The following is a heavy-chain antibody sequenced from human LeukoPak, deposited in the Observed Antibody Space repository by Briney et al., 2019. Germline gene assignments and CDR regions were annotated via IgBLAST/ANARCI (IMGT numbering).Heavy chain of an antibody. Sequence: PSETLSLTCTVSGGSISSYYWSWIRQPPGKGLEWIGYIYYSGSTNYNPSLKSRVTISVDTSKNQFSLKLSSVTAADTAVYYCAGLEPMVVVGNDAFDIWGQGTMVTVSS. CDR2: IYYSGST. D-gene: IGHD3-22*01. V-gene: IGHV4-59*08. CDR3: AGLEPMVVVGNDAFDI. J-gene: IGHJ3*02. CDR1: GGSISSYY.